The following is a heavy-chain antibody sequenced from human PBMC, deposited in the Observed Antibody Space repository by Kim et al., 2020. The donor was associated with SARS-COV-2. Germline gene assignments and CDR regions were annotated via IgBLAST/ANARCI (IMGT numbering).Heavy chain of an antibody. D-gene: IGHD4-4*01. J-gene: IGHJ4*01. Sequence: GGSLRLSCVASGFTFRSYSINWVRQAPGKGLEWVACVFFSSEYIDYADSVKGRFTISRDNAKNTVYLQMDNLRAADTAMYFCAREVQFFCSNY. V-gene: IGHV3-21*01. CDR3: AREVQFFCSNY. CDR1: GFTFRSYS. CDR2: VFFSSEYI.